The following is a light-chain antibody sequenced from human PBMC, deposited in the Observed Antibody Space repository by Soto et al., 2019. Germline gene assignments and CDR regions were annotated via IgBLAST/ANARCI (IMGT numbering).Light chain of an antibody. CDR1: QSISTS. CDR3: QQYESYPVT. V-gene: IGKV1-5*03. CDR2: KAS. Sequence: DIQMTQSPSTLSASVGDRVTITCRASQSISTSLAWYQQKPGKAPNLLIYKASSLESGVPSRFSGSGSGTEVTLTISSLQPDDFATYYCQQYESYPVTFGQGTRLEIK. J-gene: IGKJ5*01.